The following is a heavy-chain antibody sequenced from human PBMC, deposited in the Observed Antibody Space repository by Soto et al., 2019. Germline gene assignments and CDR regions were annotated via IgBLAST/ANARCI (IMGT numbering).Heavy chain of an antibody. CDR1: GGTFSSYG. V-gene: IGHV1-69*12. D-gene: IGHD3-3*01. Sequence: QVQLVQSGAEVKKPGSSVKVSCKASGGTFSSYGISWVRQAPGQGLEWMGGIIPIIGTANYAQKFQGRVTITADDSTSTAYMELSSLRSEDTAVYYCARPTYYDFWSGYQTGYYYYGMDVWGQGTKVTVSS. J-gene: IGHJ6*02. CDR2: IIPIIGTA. CDR3: ARPTYYDFWSGYQTGYYYYGMDV.